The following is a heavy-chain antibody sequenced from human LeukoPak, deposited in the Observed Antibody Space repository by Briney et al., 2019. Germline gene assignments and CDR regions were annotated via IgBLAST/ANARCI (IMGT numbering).Heavy chain of an antibody. D-gene: IGHD3-16*02. CDR3: APRIGRVIVRPFDY. J-gene: IGHJ4*02. CDR1: GFTFSSYG. V-gene: IGHV3-30*02. CDR2: IWYDGSNK. Sequence: GGSLRLSCAASGFTFSSYGMHWVRQAPGKGLEWVAVIWYDGSNKYYADSVKGRFTISRDNSKNTVYLQMNSLRTEDTAVYYCAPRIGRVIVRPFDYWGQGTLVTVS.